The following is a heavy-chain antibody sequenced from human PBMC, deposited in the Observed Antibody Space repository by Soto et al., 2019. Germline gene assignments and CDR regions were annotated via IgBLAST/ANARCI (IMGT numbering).Heavy chain of an antibody. D-gene: IGHD2-15*01. J-gene: IGHJ6*02. CDR2: INPSGGST. V-gene: IGHV1-46*01. CDR1: GYTFTSYY. Sequence: ASVKVSCKASGYTFTSYYMHWVRQAPGQGLEWMGIINPSGGSTSYAQKFQGRVTMTRDTSTSTVYMELSSLRSEDTAVYYCARPSYCSGGSCYTEYYYYGMDVWGQGTTVTVSS. CDR3: ARPSYCSGGSCYTEYYYYGMDV.